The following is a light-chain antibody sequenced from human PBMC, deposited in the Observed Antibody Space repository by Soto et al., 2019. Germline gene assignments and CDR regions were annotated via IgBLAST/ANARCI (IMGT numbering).Light chain of an antibody. J-gene: IGKJ2*02. Sequence: AIRMTQSPSSFSASTGDRVTITCRASQGISSYLAWYQQKPGQPPNLIIYWASTRESGVPDRFSGSGSGTNFTLTISGLQAEDVAVYYCHQYYSNPRTFGQGTKLEIK. CDR3: HQYYSNPRT. CDR2: WAS. CDR1: QGISSY. V-gene: IGKV1-8*01.